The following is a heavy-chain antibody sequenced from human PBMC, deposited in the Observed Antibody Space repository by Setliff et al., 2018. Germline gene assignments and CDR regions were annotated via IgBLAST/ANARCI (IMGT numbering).Heavy chain of an antibody. CDR3: ARDGVFYAMDF. CDR1: GFTFSSYA. CDR2: IFGTGNTV. D-gene: IGHD3-10*01. J-gene: IGHJ6*02. Sequence: GGSLRLSCTASGFTFSSYAVSLVRQAPGKGLEWVSTIFGTGNTVYYEDSVRGRFTISRDNAKNSLYLQMNSLRAEDSAVYYCARDGVFYAMDFWGQGTTVTVSS. V-gene: IGHV3-21*06.